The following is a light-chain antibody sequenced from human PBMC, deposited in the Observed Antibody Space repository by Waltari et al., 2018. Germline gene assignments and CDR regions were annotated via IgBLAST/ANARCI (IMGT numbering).Light chain of an antibody. CDR1: SSHPGNNV. CDR3: ASWDDSLNGHWV. Sequence: QSVLTQPPSPSGTPGQRVTISCSGTSSHPGNNVVTWYQQVPGTAPKLLIYRNDLRPSGVPDRFSASKSGTSASLAISGLQSEDEAEYYCASWDDSLNGHWVFGGGTKVTVL. V-gene: IGLV1-44*01. CDR2: RND. J-gene: IGLJ3*02.